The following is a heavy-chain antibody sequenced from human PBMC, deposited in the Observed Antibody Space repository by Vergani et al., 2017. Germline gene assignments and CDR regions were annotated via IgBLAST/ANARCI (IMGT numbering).Heavy chain of an antibody. D-gene: IGHD2-2*01. J-gene: IGHJ6*03. CDR2: INPNSGGT. V-gene: IGHV1-2*02. CDR3: ARDGGSGVEVPAAIRYYYYYMDV. Sequence: QVQLVQSGAEVKKPGASVKVSCKASGYTFTGYYMHWVRQAPGQGLEGMGWINPNSGGTNYAQKFQGRVTMTRDTSISTAYMELTSLTSEDSAIYYCARDGGSGVEVPAAIRYYYYYMDVWGEGTTVTVSS. CDR1: GYTFTGYY.